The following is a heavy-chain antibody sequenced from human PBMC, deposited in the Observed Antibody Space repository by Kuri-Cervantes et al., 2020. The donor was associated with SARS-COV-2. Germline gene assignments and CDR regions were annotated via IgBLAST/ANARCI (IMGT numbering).Heavy chain of an antibody. J-gene: IGHJ4*02. CDR2: TNTDGSST. Sequence: GESLKISCAASGFTFSNYWMHWVRQAPGKGLVWVSRTNTDGSSTSYADSVKGRFTISRDNAKNSLYLQMNSLRDEDTAVYYCARDANYGSRLPRKFDYWGQGTLVTVSS. CDR3: ARDANYGSRLPRKFDY. V-gene: IGHV3-74*01. D-gene: IGHD5-12*01. CDR1: GFTFSNYW.